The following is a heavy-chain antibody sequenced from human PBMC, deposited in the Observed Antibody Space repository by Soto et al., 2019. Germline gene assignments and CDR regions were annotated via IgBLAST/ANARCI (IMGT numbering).Heavy chain of an antibody. D-gene: IGHD3-22*01. Sequence: SLKVSCKASGSTFTSSAVQWVRQARGQRLEWIGWIVVGSGNTNYAQKFQERVTITRDMSTSTDYMELSSLRSEDTAVYYCAAAAAYYYDSSGRYYYYYGMDVWGQGTTVTVSS. CDR3: AAAAAYYYDSSGRYYYYYGMDV. CDR2: IVVGSGNT. J-gene: IGHJ6*02. CDR1: GSTFTSSA. V-gene: IGHV1-58*01.